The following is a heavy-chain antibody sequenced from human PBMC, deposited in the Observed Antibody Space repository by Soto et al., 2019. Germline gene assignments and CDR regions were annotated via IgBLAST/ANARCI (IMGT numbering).Heavy chain of an antibody. CDR1: GYSFTSYW. J-gene: IGHJ4*02. CDR2: IYPGDSDT. V-gene: IGHV5-51*01. CDR3: ARAREVVVPAAIKPFDY. D-gene: IGHD2-2*01. Sequence: GESLKISCKGSGYSFTSYWIGWVRQMPGKGLEWMGIIYPGDSDTRYSPSFQGQVTISADKSISTAYLQWSSLKASDTAMYYCARAREVVVPAAIKPFDYWGQGTLVTVSS.